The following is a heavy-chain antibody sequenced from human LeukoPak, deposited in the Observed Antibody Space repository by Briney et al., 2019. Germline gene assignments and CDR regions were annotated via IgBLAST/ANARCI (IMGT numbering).Heavy chain of an antibody. J-gene: IGHJ6*03. D-gene: IGHD6-6*01. Sequence: SETLSLTCTVSGAPISSYYWSWIRQPARKGLEWIGRIYTSGSTNYNPSLKSRVTISVDTSKNQFSLKLSSVTAADTAVYYCAREEAPEGFTYYYYMDVWGKGTTVTVSS. V-gene: IGHV4-4*07. CDR2: IYTSGST. CDR1: GAPISSYY. CDR3: AREEAPEGFTYYYYMDV.